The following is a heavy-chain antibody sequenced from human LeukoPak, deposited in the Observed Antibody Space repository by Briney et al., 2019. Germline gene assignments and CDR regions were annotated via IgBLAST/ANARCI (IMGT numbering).Heavy chain of an antibody. V-gene: IGHV4-4*07. J-gene: IGHJ4*02. CDR1: GASISSYY. CDR3: AREGTNYYGSSGYHRSFDY. Sequence: SETLSLTCGVSGASISSYYWSWIRQPAGKGLEWIGRIDISGSTNYNPSLMSRVTISVDKSKNQFSLKLSYVTAADTAVYYCAREGTNYYGSSGYHRSFDYWGQGTLVTVSS. CDR2: IDISGST. D-gene: IGHD3-22*01.